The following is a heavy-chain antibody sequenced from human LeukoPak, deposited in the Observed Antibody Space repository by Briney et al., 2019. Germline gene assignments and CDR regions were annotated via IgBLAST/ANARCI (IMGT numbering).Heavy chain of an antibody. Sequence: GGSLRLSCAASGFTFDDYGMHWVRQAPGKGLEWVSLISGDGGSTYYADSVKGRFTISRDNSKNSLYLQMNSLRTEDTALYYCAKGKALPGIAAAGTGPFDYWGQGTLVTVSS. CDR2: ISGDGGST. CDR3: AKGKALPGIAAAGTGPFDY. V-gene: IGHV3-43*02. CDR1: GFTFDDYG. D-gene: IGHD6-13*01. J-gene: IGHJ4*02.